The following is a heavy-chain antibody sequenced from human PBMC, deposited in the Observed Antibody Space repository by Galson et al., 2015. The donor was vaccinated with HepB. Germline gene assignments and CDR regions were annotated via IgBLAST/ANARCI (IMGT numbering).Heavy chain of an antibody. CDR2: ISYDGTNK. CDR1: GFTFRSFS. V-gene: IGHV3-30-3*01. CDR3: ARAPFPYNSYAFDI. D-gene: IGHD1-20*01. J-gene: IGHJ3*02. Sequence: SLRLSCAASGFTFRSFSMHWVRQAPDEGLEWVAVISYDGTNKYYADSVKGRFTVSRDNSKNTLYLQMDSLRAEDTAVYYCARAPFPYNSYAFDIWGQGTMVTVSS.